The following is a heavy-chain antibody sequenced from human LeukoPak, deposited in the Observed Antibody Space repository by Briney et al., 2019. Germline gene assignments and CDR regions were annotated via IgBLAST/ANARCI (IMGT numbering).Heavy chain of an antibody. CDR3: ARGPPHYYYYGMDV. Sequence: SETLSLTCTVSGGSISSHYWTWIRQPPGKGLEWIGYIYYSGSSDYNPSLKSRVTISVDTSKNQFSLKLSSVTAADTAVYYCARGPPHYYYYGMDVWGHGTTVTVSS. CDR1: GGSISSHY. CDR2: IYYSGSS. V-gene: IGHV4-59*11. J-gene: IGHJ6*02.